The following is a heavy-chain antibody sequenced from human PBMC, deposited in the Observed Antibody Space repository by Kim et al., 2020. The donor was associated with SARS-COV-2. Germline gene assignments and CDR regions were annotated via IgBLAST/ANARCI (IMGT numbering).Heavy chain of an antibody. CDR1: GFTFSDYY. Sequence: GGSLRLSCAASGFTFSDYYMSWIRQAPGKGLEWVSYISSSGSTIYYADSVKGRFTISRDNAKNSLYLQMNSLRAEDTAVYYCARDLLVVVTEYGMDVWGQGTTVTVSS. D-gene: IGHD3-22*01. J-gene: IGHJ6*02. CDR3: ARDLLVVVTEYGMDV. V-gene: IGHV3-11*01. CDR2: ISSSGSTI.